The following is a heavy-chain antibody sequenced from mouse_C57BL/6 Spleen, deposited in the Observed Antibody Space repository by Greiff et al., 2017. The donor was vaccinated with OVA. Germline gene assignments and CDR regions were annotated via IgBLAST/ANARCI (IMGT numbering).Heavy chain of an antibody. D-gene: IGHD2-1*01. V-gene: IGHV1-19*01. Sequence: EVKLQESGPVLVKPGASVKMSCKASGYTFTDYYMNWVKQSHGKSLEWIGVINPYNGGTSYNQKFKGKATLTVDKSSSTAYMELNSLTSEDSAVYYCARFYYGNFAYWGQGTLVTVSA. CDR1: GYTFTDYY. CDR3: ARFYYGNFAY. CDR2: INPYNGGT. J-gene: IGHJ3*01.